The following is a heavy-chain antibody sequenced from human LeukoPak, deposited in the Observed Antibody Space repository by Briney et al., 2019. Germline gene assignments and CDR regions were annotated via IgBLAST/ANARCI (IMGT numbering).Heavy chain of an antibody. CDR2: IYYSGST. Sequence: PSETLSLTCTVSGGSISSSSYYWGWIRQPPGKGLEWIGSIYYSGSTYYNPSLKSRVTISVDTSKNQFSLKLSSVTAADTAVYYCARGARWLQSRYYYSGMDVWGQGTTITVSS. D-gene: IGHD5-24*01. J-gene: IGHJ6*02. CDR3: ARGARWLQSRYYYSGMDV. V-gene: IGHV4-39*07. CDR1: GGSISSSSYY.